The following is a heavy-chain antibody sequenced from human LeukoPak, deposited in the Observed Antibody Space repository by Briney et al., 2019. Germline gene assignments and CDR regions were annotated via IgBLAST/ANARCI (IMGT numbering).Heavy chain of an antibody. D-gene: IGHD4-23*01. CDR3: ARDLGLYGYGGNIDY. V-gene: IGHV3-48*04. CDR1: GFTFSGYS. Sequence: QPGGSLRLSCAASGFTFSGYSMHWIRQAPGKGLEWVSYISGSSRTMYYVDSVKGRFTISRDNAKNSLYLQMNSLRAGDTAVYYCARDLGLYGYGGNIDYWGQGTLVTVSS. J-gene: IGHJ4*02. CDR2: ISGSSRTM.